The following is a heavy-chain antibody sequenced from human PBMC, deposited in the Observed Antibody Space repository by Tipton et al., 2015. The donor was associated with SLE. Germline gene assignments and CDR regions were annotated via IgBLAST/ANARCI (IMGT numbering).Heavy chain of an antibody. D-gene: IGHD2-2*01. CDR1: GFTFSSYG. J-gene: IGHJ5*02. CDR3: TRDSIVEVSAAQYNWFDP. V-gene: IGHV3-30*19. CDR2: ISYDGFNK. Sequence: SLRLSCAASGFTFSSYGMHWVRQAPGEGLEWVAVISYDGFNKYYADSVKGRFTISRDNSKNTLFLQMNSLRAEDTAVYFCTRDSIVEVSAAQYNWFDPWGQGTLVTVSS.